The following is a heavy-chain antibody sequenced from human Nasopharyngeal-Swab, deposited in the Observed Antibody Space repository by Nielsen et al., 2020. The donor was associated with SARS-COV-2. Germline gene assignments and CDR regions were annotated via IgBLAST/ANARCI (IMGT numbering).Heavy chain of an antibody. CDR2: INAGNGNT. CDR3: ARGVFWSRLRLGGLDY. J-gene: IGHJ4*02. Sequence: ASAKVSCKASGYTFTSYAMHWVRQAPGQRLEWMGWINAGNGNTKYSQKFQGRVTITRDTSASTAYMELSSLRSEDTAVYYCARGVFWSRLRLGGLDYWGQGTLVTVSS. V-gene: IGHV1-3*01. D-gene: IGHD5-12*01. CDR1: GYTFTSYA.